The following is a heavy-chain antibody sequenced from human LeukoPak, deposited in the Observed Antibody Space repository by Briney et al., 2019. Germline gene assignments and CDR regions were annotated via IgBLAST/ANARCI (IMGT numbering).Heavy chain of an antibody. CDR3: ARDHHSGYSSSRFDY. D-gene: IGHD6-13*01. J-gene: IGHJ4*02. CDR1: GYTFTGYY. CDR2: ISPYDGDT. V-gene: IGHV1-18*04. Sequence: GASVKVSCKASGYTFTGYYMHWVRQAPGQGLEWMGWISPYDGDTNYAQKVQGRVTMTTDTSTRTAYMDLKNLRSDDTAVYYCARDHHSGYSSSRFDYWGQGTLLTVSS.